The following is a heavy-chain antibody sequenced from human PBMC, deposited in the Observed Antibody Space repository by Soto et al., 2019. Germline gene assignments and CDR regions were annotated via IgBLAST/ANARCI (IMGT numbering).Heavy chain of an antibody. CDR1: GFNLNNAW. CDR2: IKSETDSGTT. J-gene: IGHJ3*01. V-gene: IGHV3-15*01. CDR3: TTTVLMVHANAPASNFDV. Sequence: GGSLRLASAASGFNLNNAWVGWVRQAPGKGRGWIGHIKSETDSGTTDYAAPVKGRFTISRDGSDNTLYLQMNSLKTEDTALYYCTTTVLMVHANAPASNFDVWGQGTRAT. D-gene: IGHD2-8*01.